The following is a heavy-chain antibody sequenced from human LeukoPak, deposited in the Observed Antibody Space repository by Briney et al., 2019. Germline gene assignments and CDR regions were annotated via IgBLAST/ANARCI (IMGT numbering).Heavy chain of an antibody. D-gene: IGHD6-13*01. CDR2: MNPNSVNT. J-gene: IGHJ6*03. Sequence: ASVKVSCRASGYTFTSYDINCVRQARVQWLEWMASMNPNSVNTGYAQKFQGRVTMTRNTSISTAYMELSSLRSEDTAVYYCARGASSSWYSVGWDYYYYYMDVWGKGTTVTVSS. V-gene: IGHV1-8*01. CDR3: ARGASSSWYSVGWDYYYYYMDV. CDR1: GYTFTSYD.